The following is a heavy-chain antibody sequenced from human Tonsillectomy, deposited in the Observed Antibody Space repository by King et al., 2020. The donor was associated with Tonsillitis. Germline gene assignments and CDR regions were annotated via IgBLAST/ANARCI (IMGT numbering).Heavy chain of an antibody. Sequence: VQLVEAGGGVVQPGRSLRISCADSGFTFSNYGMPWVRQAPGTVQEWVAGIWYDGTNKDYTDSLKGRFTISRDNSKNTLYLQMNSLRAEDTAVYYCARDSCGGDCYYFDYWGQGTLVTASS. V-gene: IGHV3-33*08. CDR3: ARDSCGGDCYYFDY. CDR2: IWYDGTNK. D-gene: IGHD2-21*02. J-gene: IGHJ4*02. CDR1: GFTFSNYG.